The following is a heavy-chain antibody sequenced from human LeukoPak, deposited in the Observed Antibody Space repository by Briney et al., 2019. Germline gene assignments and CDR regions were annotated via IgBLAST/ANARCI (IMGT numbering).Heavy chain of an antibody. CDR2: IYLGDADT. V-gene: IGHV5-51*01. CDR1: GSSFTCYW. D-gene: IGHD3-22*01. CDR3: ARRSYYYDSSGYYYPPSFDY. J-gene: IGHJ4*02. Sequence: GEALQTPFKGPGSSFTCYWIGWGRPMPGKGLEWMGIIYLGDADTRDSPSCQGQVTISARKSISTAYLQWSSLKASDTARYYWARRSYYYDSSGYYYPPSFDYGGQGTVVTVS.